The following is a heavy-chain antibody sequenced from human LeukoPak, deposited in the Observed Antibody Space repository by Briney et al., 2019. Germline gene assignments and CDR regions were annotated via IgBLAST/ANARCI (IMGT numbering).Heavy chain of an antibody. CDR3: AAHDAFDI. V-gene: IGHV3-30*03. Sequence: GGSLRLSCAAPGFTFSSYGMHWVRRAPGKGLEWVAVISYDGSNKYYADSVKGRFTISRDNSKNTLYLQMNSLRAEDTAVYYCAAHDAFDIWGQGTMVTVSS. CDR1: GFTFSSYG. CDR2: ISYDGSNK. J-gene: IGHJ3*02.